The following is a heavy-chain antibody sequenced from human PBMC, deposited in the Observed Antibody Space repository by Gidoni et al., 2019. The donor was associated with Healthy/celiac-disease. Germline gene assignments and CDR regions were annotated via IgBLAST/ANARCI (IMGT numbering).Heavy chain of an antibody. D-gene: IGHD2-2*01. V-gene: IGHV1-2*04. CDR3: ARSPYCSSTSCYVDWFDP. CDR2: INPNSGGT. Sequence: QVQLVQSGAEVKKPGASVKVSCKASGYTFTGHYMHWVRQAPGQGLEWMGWINPNSGGTNYAQKFQGWVTMTRDTSISTAYMELSRLRSDDTAVYYCARSPYCSSTSCYVDWFDPWGQGTLVTVSS. CDR1: GYTFTGHY. J-gene: IGHJ5*02.